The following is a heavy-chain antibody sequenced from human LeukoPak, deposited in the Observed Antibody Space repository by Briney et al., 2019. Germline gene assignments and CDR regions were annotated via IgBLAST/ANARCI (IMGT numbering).Heavy chain of an antibody. CDR2: IRGSGET. J-gene: IGHJ5*02. V-gene: IGHV3-66*03. CDR3: VRDRAATQDWVEFDP. Sequence: GGSLRLSCAVSGFSVSNYYMSWVRQAPGKGLEWVSLIRGSGETFYADSAKGRFIIFRDDSKNTVYLQMNSLRVEDTAVYFCVRDRAATQDWVEFDPWGQGTLVTVSS. D-gene: IGHD2-15*01. CDR1: GFSVSNYY.